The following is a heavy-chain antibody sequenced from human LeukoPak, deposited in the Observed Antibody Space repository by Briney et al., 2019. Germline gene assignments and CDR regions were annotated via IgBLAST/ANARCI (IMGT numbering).Heavy chain of an antibody. V-gene: IGHV1-2*02. J-gene: IGHJ4*02. D-gene: IGHD6-13*01. CDR1: GYTFTGYY. CDR3: AMSALTAGHWYVDY. CDR2: INPNSGGT. Sequence: ASVKVSCKASGYTFTGYYMHWVRQAPGQGHEWMGWINPNSGGTNYAQKFQGRVTMTRDTSISTAYMELSRLRSDDTAVYYCAMSALTAGHWYVDYWGQGTLVTVSS.